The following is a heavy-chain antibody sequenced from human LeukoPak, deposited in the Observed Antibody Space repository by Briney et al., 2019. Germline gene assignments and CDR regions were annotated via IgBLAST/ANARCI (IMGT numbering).Heavy chain of an antibody. Sequence: ASVKVSCKASGYTFTGYYMHWVRRAPGQGLEWMGWINPNSGGTNYAQNLQGRVTMTTDTSTSTLYMELSSLRSDDTAIYYCARVSYRSSSSDFDYWGQGTLVTVSS. CDR2: INPNSGGT. J-gene: IGHJ4*02. CDR3: ARVSYRSSSSDFDY. V-gene: IGHV1-2*02. D-gene: IGHD6-6*01. CDR1: GYTFTGYY.